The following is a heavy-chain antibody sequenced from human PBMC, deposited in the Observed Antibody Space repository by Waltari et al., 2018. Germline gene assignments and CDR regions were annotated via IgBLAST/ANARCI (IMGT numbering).Heavy chain of an antibody. CDR3: VRGPSVDYSNPVPFDL. J-gene: IGHJ4*02. CDR2: INRGATI. CDR1: GFDSSNHW. V-gene: IGHV3-74*01. D-gene: IGHD4-4*01. Sequence: EVRLVESGGGLVQPGETLTLSCAASGFDSSNHWMSWVRQFPGKGPMVGEGINRGATIGYDDSGRGRFTIFRDSSTNTRSLQMRSLTVEDTALYYCVRGPSVDYSNPVPFDLWGQGTLVTVSS.